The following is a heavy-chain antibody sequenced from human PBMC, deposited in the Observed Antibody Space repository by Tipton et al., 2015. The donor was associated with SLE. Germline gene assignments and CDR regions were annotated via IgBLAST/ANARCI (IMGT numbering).Heavy chain of an antibody. V-gene: IGHV4-34*01. D-gene: IGHD6-6*01. CDR3: ARVGERIAA. Sequence: GSLSLTCAVYGGSFSGYYWSWIRQPPGKGLEWIGEINHSGSTNYNPSLKSRVTISVDTSKNQFSLKLSSVTAADTAVYYCARVGERIAAWGQGTLVTVSS. CDR2: INHSGST. CDR1: GGSFSGYY. J-gene: IGHJ4*02.